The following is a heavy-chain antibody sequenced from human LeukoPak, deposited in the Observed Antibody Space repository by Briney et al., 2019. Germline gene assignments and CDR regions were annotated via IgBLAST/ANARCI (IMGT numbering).Heavy chain of an antibody. J-gene: IGHJ4*02. CDR2: INPNSGGT. CDR1: GYTFTGYY. Sequence: ASVTVSCKASGYTFTGYYMHWVRQAPGQGLEWMGWINPNSGGTNYAQKFQGRVTMTRDTSISTAYMELSRLRSDDTAVYYCARIPGTSAYWVYFDYWGQGTLVTVSA. CDR3: ARIPGTSAYWVYFDY. D-gene: IGHD2-15*01. V-gene: IGHV1-2*02.